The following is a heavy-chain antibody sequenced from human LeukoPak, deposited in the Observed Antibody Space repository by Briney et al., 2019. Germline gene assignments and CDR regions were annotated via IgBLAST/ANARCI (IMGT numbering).Heavy chain of an antibody. J-gene: IGHJ4*02. Sequence: PSETLSLTCTVSGGSISSSSYYWGWIRQPPGKGLEWLGSIYYSGSTYYNPSLKSRVTISVDTSKNQFSLKLSSVTAADTAVYYCASQIAVAVCFDYWGQGTLVTVSS. CDR3: ASQIAVAVCFDY. CDR2: IYYSGST. V-gene: IGHV4-39*01. D-gene: IGHD6-19*01. CDR1: GGSISSSSYY.